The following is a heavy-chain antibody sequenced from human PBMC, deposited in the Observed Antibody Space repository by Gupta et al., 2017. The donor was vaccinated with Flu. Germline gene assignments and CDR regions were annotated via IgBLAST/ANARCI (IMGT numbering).Heavy chain of an antibody. Sequence: EVQLLEPGGGWVQPGGSLRLSCAASEFTFSSYTLSWVLQAPGKGLEWVCASGGSGETTYYADSVKGRFTISRDNSKNALFLQMNSLRADDAAVYFCAKHSYYYGVDVWGQGTTVTVSS. CDR1: EFTFSSYT. J-gene: IGHJ6*02. CDR3: AKHSYYYGVDV. V-gene: IGHV3-23*01. CDR2: SGGSGETT.